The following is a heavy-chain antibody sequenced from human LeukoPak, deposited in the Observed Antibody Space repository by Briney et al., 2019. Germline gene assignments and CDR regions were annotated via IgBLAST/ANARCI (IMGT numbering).Heavy chain of an antibody. J-gene: IGHJ4*02. CDR3: AKDVAGSGSYSFYY. CDR2: ISGTGGST. D-gene: IGHD1-26*01. V-gene: IGHV3-23*01. CDR1: GFTFSNYA. Sequence: GGSLRLSCAASGFTFSNYAMNWVRQTPGRGLEWVSAISGTGGSTYYADSVKGRFTISRDNSKNTLYLQMNSLRAEDTAVYYCAKDVAGSGSYSFYYWGQGTLVTVSS.